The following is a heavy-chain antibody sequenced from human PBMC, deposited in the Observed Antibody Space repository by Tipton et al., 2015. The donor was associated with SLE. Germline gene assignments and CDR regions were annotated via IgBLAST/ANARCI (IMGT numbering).Heavy chain of an antibody. Sequence: GLVKPSETLSLTCTVSGGSISSHYWSWIRQPPGKGLEWIGYIYYSGSTNYNPSLKSRVTISEDTSKNQFSLKLSSVTAADTAVYYCARGGAGTASVYFFYYYMDVWGKGTTVTVSS. CDR2: IYYSGST. CDR3: ARGGAGTASVYFFYYYMDV. CDR1: GGSISSHY. D-gene: IGHD1-1*01. J-gene: IGHJ6*03. V-gene: IGHV4-59*11.